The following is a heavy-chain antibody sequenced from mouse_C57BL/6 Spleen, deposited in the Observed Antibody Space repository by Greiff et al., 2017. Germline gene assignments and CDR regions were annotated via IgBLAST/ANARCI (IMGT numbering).Heavy chain of an antibody. J-gene: IGHJ3*01. CDR3: ARGDHYDDYDGAWVAD. CDR2: IHPNSGST. D-gene: IGHD2-4*01. Sequence: QVQLQQPGAELVKPGASVKLSCKASGYTFTSYWMHWVKQRPGQGLEWIGMIHPNSGSTNYNEKFKSKATLTVDKSSSTAYMQLSSLTSEDSAVYYCARGDHYDDYDGAWVADWGQGTLVTVSA. V-gene: IGHV1-64*01. CDR1: GYTFTSYW.